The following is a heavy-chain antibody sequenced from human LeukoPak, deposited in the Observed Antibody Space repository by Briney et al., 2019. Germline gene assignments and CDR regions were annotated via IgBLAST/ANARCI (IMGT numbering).Heavy chain of an antibody. V-gene: IGHV4-59*11. CDR3: ARFGVDYDMDV. CDR2: IHYSGRP. Sequence: PSETLSLTCSLSGGSTSGHYWTWIRQPPGQGLEWIGQIHYSGRPDYNPSLKSRITLSVDTSKNQISLKLSSVTAADTAVYYCARFGVDYDMDVWGQGTTVTVSS. J-gene: IGHJ6*02. D-gene: IGHD3-3*01. CDR1: GGSTSGHY.